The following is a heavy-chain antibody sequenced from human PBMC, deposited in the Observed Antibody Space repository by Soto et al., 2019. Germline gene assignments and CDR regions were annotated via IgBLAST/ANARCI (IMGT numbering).Heavy chain of an antibody. V-gene: IGHV4-34*01. D-gene: IGHD3-3*01. CDR2: IDHSGYT. Sequence: QVQLQQWGAGLLKPSETLSLTGAVYGESFSGYYWNWIRQPPGKGLEWIGDIDHSGYTNYNPSLKSRVTISVDTSKNQFSLRLTSETAADTAVYYCARVRDWFDPWGQGTLVTVSS. CDR3: ARVRDWFDP. CDR1: GESFSGYY. J-gene: IGHJ5*02.